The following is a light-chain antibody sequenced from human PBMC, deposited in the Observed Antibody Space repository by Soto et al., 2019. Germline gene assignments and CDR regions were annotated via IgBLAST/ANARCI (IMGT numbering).Light chain of an antibody. J-gene: IGLJ1*01. V-gene: IGLV2-14*03. CDR2: DVS. Sequence: QSVLTQPASVSGSPGQSITISCTGTSSDVGGYNYVSWYQHHPGKAPNLIIYDVSSRPSGVSIRFSGSKSDNTASLTISGLQPEDEADYHCSSYTTSNTRQIVFGTGTKVTVL. CDR1: SSDVGGYNY. CDR3: SSYTTSNTRQIV.